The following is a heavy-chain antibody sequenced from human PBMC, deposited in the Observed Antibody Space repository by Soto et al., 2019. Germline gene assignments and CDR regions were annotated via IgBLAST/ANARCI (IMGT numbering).Heavy chain of an antibody. CDR2: ISYDGSNK. D-gene: IGHD1-20*01. CDR3: AKEFHSWNYFDY. Sequence: QVQLVESGGRVVQPGRSLRLSCAASGFTFSSHAIHWVRQAPGKGLDWVALISYDGSNKFYADSVKGRFTISRDNFRNTLYLQMNSLRAEDTAVYYCAKEFHSWNYFDYWGQGTLVTVSS. V-gene: IGHV3-30*04. CDR1: GFTFSSHA. J-gene: IGHJ4*02.